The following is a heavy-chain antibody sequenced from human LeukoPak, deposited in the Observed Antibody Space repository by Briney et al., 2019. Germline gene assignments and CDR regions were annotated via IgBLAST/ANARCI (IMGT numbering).Heavy chain of an antibody. Sequence: PGGSLRLSCAASGLNFDDNAMHWFRQRPGKGLEWVSGIYWQSGIIGYADSVKGRFTISRDNAKNTLYLQMNSLRTEDTALYHCAKDRSRGPREVANIFDYWGRGTLVTVSS. V-gene: IGHV3-9*01. CDR3: AKDRSRGPREVANIFDY. D-gene: IGHD3-10*01. J-gene: IGHJ4*02. CDR1: GLNFDDNA. CDR2: IYWQSGII.